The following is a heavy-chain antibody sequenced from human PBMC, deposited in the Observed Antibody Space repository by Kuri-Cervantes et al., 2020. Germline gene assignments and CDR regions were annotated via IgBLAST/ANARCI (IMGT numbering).Heavy chain of an antibody. V-gene: IGHV1-24*01. J-gene: IGHJ4*02. CDR2: FDPEDGET. D-gene: IGHD4-17*01. CDR3: ATKGIYGDYPLLAFAQYDY. Sequence: ASVKVSCKASGYTFTYRYLHWVRQAPGKGLEWMGGFDPEDGETIYAQKFQGRVTMTEDTSTDTAYMELSSLGSEDTAVYYCATKGIYGDYPLLAFAQYDYWGQGTLVTVSS. CDR1: GYTFTYRY.